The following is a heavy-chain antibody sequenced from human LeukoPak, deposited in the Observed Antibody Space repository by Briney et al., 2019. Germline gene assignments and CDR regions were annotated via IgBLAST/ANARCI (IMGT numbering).Heavy chain of an antibody. Sequence: SETLSLTCAVSGGSISSSNWWSWVRQPPGKGLEWIGEIYHSGSTNYNPSLKSRVTISVDKSKNQFSLKLSSVTAADTAVYYCTHTVTTFHYFDYWGQGTLVTVSS. CDR3: THTVTTFHYFDY. D-gene: IGHD4-17*01. J-gene: IGHJ4*02. V-gene: IGHV4-4*02. CDR1: GGSISSSNW. CDR2: IYHSGST.